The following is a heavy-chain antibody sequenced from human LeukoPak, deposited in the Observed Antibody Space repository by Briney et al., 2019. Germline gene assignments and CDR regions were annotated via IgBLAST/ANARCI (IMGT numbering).Heavy chain of an antibody. CDR2: ISSSSSYI. Sequence: AGSLRLSSAASGFTFSSYSMNWVRQPPGKGLEWVSSISSSSSYIHYADSVKDRFTISRDNAKNSLYLQMNSLRAEDTAVYYCARPRVMGSRGPYLDYWGQGTLVTVSS. V-gene: IGHV3-21*01. J-gene: IGHJ4*02. D-gene: IGHD2-21*01. CDR1: GFTFSSYS. CDR3: ARPRVMGSRGPYLDY.